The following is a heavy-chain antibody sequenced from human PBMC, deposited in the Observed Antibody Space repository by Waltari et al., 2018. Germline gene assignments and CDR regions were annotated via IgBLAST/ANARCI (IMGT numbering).Heavy chain of an antibody. CDR2: RKEDGSQT. D-gene: IGHD6-19*01. CDR3: ARDRGWNTFDY. V-gene: IGHV3-7*04. Sequence: VQLVASGGHLVQPGASLRLPCASSEFTFSRYWITWVRQAPGRGLEWVANRKEDGSQTYYVDSVKGRFTISRDNAKNSLYLQMNSLRAEDTGLYYCARDRGWNTFDYWGQGTLVTVSS. J-gene: IGHJ4*02. CDR1: EFTFSRYW.